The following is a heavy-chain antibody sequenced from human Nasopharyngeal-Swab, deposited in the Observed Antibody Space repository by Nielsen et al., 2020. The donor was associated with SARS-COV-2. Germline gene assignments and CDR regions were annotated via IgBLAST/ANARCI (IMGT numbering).Heavy chain of an antibody. Sequence: SETLSLTCAVSGAFISSPNWWNWVRQSPGRGLDWIAEIFHGGPINYNPSLKSRVTISIDNSKHQFSLKLNSMTAADPAVYYCARVPAGCSSTSCYLIDWGQGILVTVSS. CDR1: GAFISSPNW. CDR3: ARVPAGCSSTSCYLID. CDR2: IFHGGPI. J-gene: IGHJ4*02. D-gene: IGHD2-2*01. V-gene: IGHV4-4*02.